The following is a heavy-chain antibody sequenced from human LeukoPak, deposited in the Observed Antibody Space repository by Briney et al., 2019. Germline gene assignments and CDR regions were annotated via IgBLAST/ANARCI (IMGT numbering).Heavy chain of an antibody. CDR1: AGAIGSYY. D-gene: IGHD3-3*01. J-gene: IGHJ5*01. CDR3: ARVVFGGTFDS. V-gene: IGHV4-4*07. Sequence: SETLSLTCTVSAGAIGSYYWTWVRQPADKGFEWIGRVYSDGTTNYNPSLKSRLTMSIDKAKNKFPLKVNSVTAADTAVYYCARVVFGGTFDSWGQGTLVSVSS. CDR2: VYSDGTT.